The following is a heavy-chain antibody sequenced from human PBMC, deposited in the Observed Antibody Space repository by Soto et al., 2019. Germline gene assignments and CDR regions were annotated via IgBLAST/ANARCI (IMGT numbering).Heavy chain of an antibody. V-gene: IGHV4-34*01. CDR3: ASTFSYLLSGCLNYYSMDV. Sequence: QVQLQQWGAGLLKPSETLSLTCAVYGGSFTGYSWSWIRQPPRKGLAWVGEIPHIASTHYNPSLKSPVTISFDTSKNHFSLNLTAVTAAGTAMYFCASTFSYLLSGCLNYYSMDVRGMGTPVTVSS. J-gene: IGHJ6*03. CDR1: GGSFTGYS. CDR2: IPHIAST. D-gene: IGHD6-19*01.